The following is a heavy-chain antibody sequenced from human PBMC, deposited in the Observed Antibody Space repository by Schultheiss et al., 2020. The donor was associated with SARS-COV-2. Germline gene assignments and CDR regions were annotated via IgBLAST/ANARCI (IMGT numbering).Heavy chain of an antibody. V-gene: IGHV3-30*03. CDR1: GFTFSSYG. D-gene: IGHD3-10*01. J-gene: IGHJ5*02. CDR2: ISYDGSNT. Sequence: GGSLRLSCAASGFTFSSYGMHWVRQTPGKGLEWVALISYDGSNTYYADSVKGRFTISRDNSKNTLYLQMNSLRAEDTAVYYCAMGSGSTGPWGQGTLVTVSS. CDR3: AMGSGSTGP.